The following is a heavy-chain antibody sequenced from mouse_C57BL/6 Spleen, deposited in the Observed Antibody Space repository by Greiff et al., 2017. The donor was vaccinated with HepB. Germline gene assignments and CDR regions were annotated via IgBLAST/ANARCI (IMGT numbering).Heavy chain of an antibody. Sequence: EVQRVESGGGLVKPGGSLKLSCAASGFTFSSYTMSWVRQTPETRLGWVATISGGGGNTYYPDSVKGRFTISRDNAKNTLYLHMSSLRSEDTAWYYCARSFHYYGTSFAYWGQGTLVTVSA. CDR1: GFTFSSYT. CDR3: ARSFHYYGTSFAY. J-gene: IGHJ3*01. D-gene: IGHD1-2*01. CDR2: ISGGGGNT. V-gene: IGHV5-9*01.